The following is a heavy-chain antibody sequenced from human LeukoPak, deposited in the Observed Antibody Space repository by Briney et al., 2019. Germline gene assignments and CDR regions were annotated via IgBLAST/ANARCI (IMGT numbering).Heavy chain of an antibody. V-gene: IGHV3-11*01. J-gene: IGHJ4*02. Sequence: GGSLRLSCAASGFTFSDYYMSWIRQAPGKGLEWVSYISSSGSTIYYADSVKGRFTISRDNAKNSLYLQMNSLRAEDTAVYYCALKGDYYDSSGYYSYWGQGTLVTVSS. D-gene: IGHD3-22*01. CDR2: ISSSGSTI. CDR3: ALKGDYYDSSGYYSY. CDR1: GFTFSDYY.